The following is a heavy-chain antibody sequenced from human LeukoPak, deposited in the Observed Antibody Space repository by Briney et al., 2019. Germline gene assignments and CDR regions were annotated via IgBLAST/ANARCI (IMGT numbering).Heavy chain of an antibody. V-gene: IGHV3-74*01. CDR1: GFTFDRYC. CDR2: IKQDGRYI. Sequence: GGSLRLSCAASGFTFDRYCMHWVRQTPGKKLVWVSRIKQDGRYITYADSVQGRFTISRDTAKNTLFLQMNSLRAEDTAVYYCARESMGGGGLQDWGQGALVTVSS. CDR3: ARESMGGGGLQD. J-gene: IGHJ4*02. D-gene: IGHD3-16*01.